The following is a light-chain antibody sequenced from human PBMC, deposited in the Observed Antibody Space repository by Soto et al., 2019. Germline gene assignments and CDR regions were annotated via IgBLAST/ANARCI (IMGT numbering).Light chain of an antibody. Sequence: QPVLTQPPSASGTPGQRVTISCSGSSSNIGSNTVNWYQQLPGTAPKLLIYSSNQRPSGVPDRFSGSKSGTSASLAISGLQSEDEADYFCAAWNDSLNCVVFGGGTKLTVL. CDR3: AAWNDSLNCVV. J-gene: IGLJ2*01. CDR2: SSN. CDR1: SSNIGSNT. V-gene: IGLV1-44*01.